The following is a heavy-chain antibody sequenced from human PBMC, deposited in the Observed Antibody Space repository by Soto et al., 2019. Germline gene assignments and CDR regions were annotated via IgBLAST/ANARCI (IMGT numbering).Heavy chain of an antibody. Sequence: ASVKVSCKASGYTFTSYGISWVRQAPGQGLEWMGWISAYNGNTNYAQKLQGRVTMTTDTSTSTAYMELRSLRSDDTAVYYCARDSVPAAPPASWFDPWGQGTLVTVSS. V-gene: IGHV1-18*01. CDR1: GYTFTSYG. CDR2: ISAYNGNT. CDR3: ARDSVPAAPPASWFDP. D-gene: IGHD2-2*01. J-gene: IGHJ5*02.